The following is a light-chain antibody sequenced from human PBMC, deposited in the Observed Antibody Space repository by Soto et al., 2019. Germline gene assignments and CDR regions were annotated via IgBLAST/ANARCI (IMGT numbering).Light chain of an antibody. CDR2: AAS. CDR3: QQVVSAPYT. CDR1: QRVSNS. V-gene: IGKV1-39*01. J-gene: IGKJ2*01. Sequence: DIQMTQSPSSLSASVGDRVTITCRTSQRVSNSLNWYQHKSGKPPNLLIFAASNLESGVSSRFSGSGSGADFTLTITSLQPEDFATYYCQQVVSAPYTFGQGTKLEIK.